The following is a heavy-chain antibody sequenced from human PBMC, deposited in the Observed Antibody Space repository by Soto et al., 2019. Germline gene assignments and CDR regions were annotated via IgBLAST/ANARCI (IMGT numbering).Heavy chain of an antibody. CDR1: EGSGKHFY. J-gene: IGHJ5*02. CDR2: IYFSGST. V-gene: IGHV4-59*02. D-gene: IGHD2-15*01. Sequence: PLVMMSHRCTVSEGSGKHFYWSWISKTKGKGLEWIGNIYFSGSTNYTPALQSRSTMSIDTSKNQFSLHLSSVTAADTAFYHCAHRSRDCSAWFDPLGKGTLDPVSS. CDR3: AHRSRDCSAWFDP.